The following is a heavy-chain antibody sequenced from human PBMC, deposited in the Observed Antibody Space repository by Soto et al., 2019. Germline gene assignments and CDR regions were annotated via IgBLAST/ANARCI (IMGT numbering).Heavy chain of an antibody. Sequence: QVQLQESGPGLVKPSQTLSLTCTVSGGSISSGDYYWSWIRQPPGKGLEWIGYIYYSGSTYYNPSLKSRVTISVDTSKNQFSLKLSSVTVADTAVYYCAREWADPGDQPGLFDPWGQGTLVTVSS. CDR1: GGSISSGDYY. J-gene: IGHJ5*02. V-gene: IGHV4-30-4*01. CDR3: AREWADPGDQPGLFDP. CDR2: IYYSGST. D-gene: IGHD2-2*01.